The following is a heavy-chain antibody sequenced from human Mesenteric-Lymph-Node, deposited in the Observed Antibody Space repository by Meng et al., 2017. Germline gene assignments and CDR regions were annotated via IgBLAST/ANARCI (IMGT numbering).Heavy chain of an antibody. Sequence: GGSLRLSCAASGFTFDDYAMHWVRQAPGKGLEWVSGISWNSGSIGYADSVKGRFTISRDNAKNSLYLQMNSLRAEDTALYYCAKVVGGSYSNYFDYWGQGTLVTVSS. CDR3: AKVVGGSYSNYFDY. CDR2: ISWNSGSI. CDR1: GFTFDDYA. V-gene: IGHV3-9*01. J-gene: IGHJ4*02. D-gene: IGHD1-26*01.